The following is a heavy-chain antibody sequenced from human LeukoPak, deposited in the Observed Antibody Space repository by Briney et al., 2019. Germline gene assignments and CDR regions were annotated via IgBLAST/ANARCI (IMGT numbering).Heavy chain of an antibody. V-gene: IGHV3-23*01. D-gene: IGHD3-22*01. CDR2: ISASADKT. CDR3: ARDFYDSSGYYYDY. J-gene: IGHJ4*02. CDR1: GFTFSDFT. Sequence: GGSLRLSCAAPGFTFSDFTMSWVRQAPGKGLEWVSAISASADKTYYADSVKGRFTISRDNSKGTLYLQMNSLRAEDTALYYCARDFYDSSGYYYDYWGQGTLVTVSS.